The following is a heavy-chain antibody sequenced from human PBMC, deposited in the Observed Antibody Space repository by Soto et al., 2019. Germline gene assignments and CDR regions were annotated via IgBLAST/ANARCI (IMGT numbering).Heavy chain of an antibody. J-gene: IGHJ5*02. V-gene: IGHV1-69*02. D-gene: IGHD2-21*01. CDR2: IIPILGIA. CDR3: ARVISGGGATDWFDP. CDR1: GGTFSSYT. Sequence: QVQLVQSGAEVKKPGSSVKVSCKASGGTFSSYTISWVRQAPGQGLEWMGRIIPILGIANYGQKFKGRVTITADKSPIPAYMELSSLRSEDTAVYYCARVISGGGATDWFDPWGQGTLVTVSS.